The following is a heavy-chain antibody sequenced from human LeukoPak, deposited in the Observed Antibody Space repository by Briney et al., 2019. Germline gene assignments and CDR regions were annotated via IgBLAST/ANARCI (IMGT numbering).Heavy chain of an antibody. Sequence: GGSLRLSCAASGFTFSSYHMNWIRQAPGKGLEWISYISASSDLIYYADSVKGRFALSRDNAQRSLYLQMNSLTAEDTAVYYCARVWQDYSNTDYWGQGTLVTVSS. D-gene: IGHD4-11*01. V-gene: IGHV3-48*01. CDR1: GFTFSSYH. CDR2: ISASSDLI. J-gene: IGHJ4*02. CDR3: ARVWQDYSNTDY.